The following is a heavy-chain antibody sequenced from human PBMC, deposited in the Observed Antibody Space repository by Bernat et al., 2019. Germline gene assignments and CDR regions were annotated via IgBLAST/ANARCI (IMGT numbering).Heavy chain of an antibody. D-gene: IGHD6-19*01. J-gene: IGHJ5*02. V-gene: IGHV4-59*05. CDR3: ASQWLAMNWFDP. CDR2: IYYSGST. Sequence: QVQLVESGGGLVKPGGSLRLSCAASGFTFSDYYMSWIRQAPGKGLEWIGSIYYSGSTYYNPSLKSRVTISVDTSKNQFSLKLSSVTAADTAVYYCASQWLAMNWFDPWGQGTLVTVSS. CDR1: GFTFSDYY.